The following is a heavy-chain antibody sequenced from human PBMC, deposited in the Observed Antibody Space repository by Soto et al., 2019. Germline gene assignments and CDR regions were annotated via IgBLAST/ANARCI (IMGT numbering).Heavy chain of an antibody. V-gene: IGHV1-58*01. CDR1: GFSLSTST. CDR3: ATASRGYTFGFDY. D-gene: IGHD3-16*01. Sequence: ASVKVSCKASGFSLSTSTVQWVRQSRGHRLEWIGWIVVGNGNTNFAQNLRQRVTFSRDMSTNTAYMDVNSLRSDDTAMYYCATASRGYTFGFDYWGQGSLVTVSS. CDR2: IVVGNGNT. J-gene: IGHJ4*02.